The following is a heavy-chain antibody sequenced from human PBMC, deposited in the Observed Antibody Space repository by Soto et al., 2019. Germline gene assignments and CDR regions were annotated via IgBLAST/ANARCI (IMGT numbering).Heavy chain of an antibody. CDR3: ARSTEGNAVDL. CDR1: GFTVIRDY. CDR2: IYSGGTT. D-gene: IGHD2-2*01. J-gene: IGHJ3*01. Sequence: EEQLVETGGGLIQPGGSLRHSCAVSGFTVIRDYMNWVRQAPGKGLEWVSVIYSGGTTYHADSVKGRFTISRDNSGNTLFLQINVLRAEDTAMYYCARSTEGNAVDLWGQGTMVTVSS. V-gene: IGHV3-53*02.